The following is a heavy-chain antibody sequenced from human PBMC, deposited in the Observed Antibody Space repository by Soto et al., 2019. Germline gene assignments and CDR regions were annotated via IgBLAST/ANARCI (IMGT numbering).Heavy chain of an antibody. D-gene: IGHD4-17*01. Sequence: GASVKVSCKSSGYTFTNYYMNWVRQAPGQGLEWMGIINPSDGSTMYAEKFQGRVRMTRDTSTSTDYMELSSLRSDDTAVYYCARYMTTEFSHYFDFWGQGTQVTVSS. CDR3: ARYMTTEFSHYFDF. CDR2: INPSDGST. CDR1: GYTFTNYY. J-gene: IGHJ4*02. V-gene: IGHV1-46*01.